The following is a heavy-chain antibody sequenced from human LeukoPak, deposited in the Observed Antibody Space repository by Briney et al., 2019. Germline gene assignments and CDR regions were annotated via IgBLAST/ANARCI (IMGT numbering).Heavy chain of an antibody. CDR2: ISGSGGQT. D-gene: IGHD3-16*02. J-gene: IGHJ3*02. V-gene: IGHV3-23*01. CDR3: AKGYYDYIWGSYRSDAFDI. CDR1: GFPFNSYV. Sequence: GGSLRLSCAASGFPFNSYVMTWVRQAPGKGLEWVSVISGSGGQTYHADSVKGRFTVSRDNSKNTLYLQMNSLRAEDTAVYSCAKGYYDYIWGSYRSDAFDIWGQGTMVTVSS.